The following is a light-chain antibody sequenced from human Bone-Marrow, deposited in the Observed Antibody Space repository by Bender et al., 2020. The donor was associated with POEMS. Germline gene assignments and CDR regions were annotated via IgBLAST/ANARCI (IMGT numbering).Light chain of an antibody. CDR3: QAWDSDSALV. J-gene: IGLJ2*01. Sequence: SYKLTQPPSVSVSPGQTASISCSGDKLGDKFACWYQQKPGHSPLLVIYQDDRRPSGIPERFSGSNSGNTATLTISGTQAMDEADYYCQAWDSDSALVFGGGTKLTVL. V-gene: IGLV3-1*01. CDR2: QDD. CDR1: KLGDKF.